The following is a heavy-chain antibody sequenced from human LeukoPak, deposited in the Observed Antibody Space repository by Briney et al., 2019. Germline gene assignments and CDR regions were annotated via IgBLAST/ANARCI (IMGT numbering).Heavy chain of an antibody. J-gene: IGHJ4*02. CDR1: GFTFSDYY. CDR2: ISSSSSYT. Sequence: PGGCLRLSLSASGFTFSDYYMGSIRQAPGKGPGWGSYISSSSSYTNYADPVKGRFTISRDNAKNSLYLQMNSLRAEDTAVYYCARELSDILTGYPSYFDYWGQGTLVTVSS. V-gene: IGHV3-11*06. CDR3: ARELSDILTGYPSYFDY. D-gene: IGHD3-9*01.